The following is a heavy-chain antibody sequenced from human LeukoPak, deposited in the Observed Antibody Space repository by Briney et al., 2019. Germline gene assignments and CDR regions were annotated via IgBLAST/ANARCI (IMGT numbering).Heavy chain of an antibody. Sequence: GASVKVSCKASGYTFTSYDINWVRQATGQGLEWMGWMNPNSGNTGYAQKFQGRVTMTRNTSISTAYMELSSLRSEDTAVYYCARGLRRAAAGTEGGLVYWGQGTLVTVSS. CDR2: MNPNSGNT. V-gene: IGHV1-8*01. CDR1: GYTFTSYD. CDR3: ARGLRRAAAGTEGGLVY. J-gene: IGHJ4*02. D-gene: IGHD6-13*01.